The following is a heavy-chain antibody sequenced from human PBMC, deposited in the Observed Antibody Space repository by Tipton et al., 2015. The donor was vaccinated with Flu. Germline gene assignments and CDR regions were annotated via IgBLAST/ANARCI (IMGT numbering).Heavy chain of an antibody. D-gene: IGHD6-19*01. CDR1: GFPFSSYG. V-gene: IGHV3-23*01. CDR3: AKVIPELVAGLDL. J-gene: IGHJ5*02. Sequence: SLRLSCTASGFPFSSYGMRWVRQAPGKGLEWVSDIGARGASTQYADSVKGRFTISRDYYKNTLYLQMNSLRAEDTAVYYCAKVIPELVAGLDLWGQGTLVTVSS. CDR2: IGARGAST.